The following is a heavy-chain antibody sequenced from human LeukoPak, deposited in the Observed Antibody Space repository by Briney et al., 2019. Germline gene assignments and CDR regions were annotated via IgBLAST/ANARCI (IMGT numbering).Heavy chain of an antibody. Sequence: ASVKVSCKASGYTFTGYYMHWVRQAPGQGLEWMGWINPNSGGTNYAQKFQGRVTMTRDTSISTAYMELSRLRSDDTAVYYCARAVNRGHSILSCNYWGQGTLVTVSS. V-gene: IGHV1-2*02. D-gene: IGHD3-3*01. CDR1: GYTFTGYY. CDR3: ARAVNRGHSILSCNY. J-gene: IGHJ4*02. CDR2: INPNSGGT.